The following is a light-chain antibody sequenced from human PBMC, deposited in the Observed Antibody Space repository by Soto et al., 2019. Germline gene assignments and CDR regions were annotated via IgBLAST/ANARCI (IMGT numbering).Light chain of an antibody. J-gene: IGKJ1*01. CDR3: QQYIHWPTWM. V-gene: IGKV3-15*01. CDR2: GAS. Sequence: EIVMTQSPATLSVSPGERATLSCRASQSVSSNLAWYQQKPGQAPRLLIYGASTRATGIPARFSGSGSGTEFTLTISSLQSEDFAVYFCQQYIHWPTWMFGQGTKVEIK. CDR1: QSVSSN.